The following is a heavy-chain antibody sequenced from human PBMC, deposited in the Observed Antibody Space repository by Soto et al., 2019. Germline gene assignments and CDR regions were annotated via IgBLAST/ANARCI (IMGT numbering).Heavy chain of an antibody. J-gene: IGHJ4*02. CDR3: ARQGGEYNTMSDY. D-gene: IGHD3-10*01. V-gene: IGHV5-51*01. CDR2: IYPGDSDA. Sequence: GASLKISCKGSGYTFSKYWIGWVRQTPGQGLEGMGMIYPGDSDARYSPSFEGQVTFSVDKSINTAYLQWNSLKASDTAMYYCARQGGEYNTMSDYWGQGTLVTVSS. CDR1: GYTFSKYW.